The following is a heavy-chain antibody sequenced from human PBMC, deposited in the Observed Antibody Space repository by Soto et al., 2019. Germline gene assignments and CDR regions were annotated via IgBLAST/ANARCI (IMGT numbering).Heavy chain of an antibody. V-gene: IGHV4-61*01. Sequence: SETLSLTCTVSGGSVSSGSYYWSWIRQPPGKGLEWIGYIYYSGSTNYNPSLKSRVTISVDTSKNQFSLKLSSVTAADTAVYYCARDPRREYSYGYSSWGQGTLVTVSS. J-gene: IGHJ5*02. CDR1: GGSVSSGSYY. CDR3: ARDPRREYSYGYSS. CDR2: IYYSGST. D-gene: IGHD5-18*01.